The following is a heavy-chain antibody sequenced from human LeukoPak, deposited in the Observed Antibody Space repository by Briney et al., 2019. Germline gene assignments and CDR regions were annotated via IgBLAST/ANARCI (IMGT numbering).Heavy chain of an antibody. Sequence: PSETLSLTCTVSGGSISSSSYYWGWVRQPPGKGLKWIGSIYYSGSTYYNPSLKSRVTISVDTSKNQFSLKLSSVTAADTAVYYCARNLGYCSSTSCYYYYYYMDVWGKGTTVTVSS. CDR2: IYYSGST. J-gene: IGHJ6*03. D-gene: IGHD2-2*01. V-gene: IGHV4-39*01. CDR1: GGSISSSSYY. CDR3: ARNLGYCSSTSCYYYYYYMDV.